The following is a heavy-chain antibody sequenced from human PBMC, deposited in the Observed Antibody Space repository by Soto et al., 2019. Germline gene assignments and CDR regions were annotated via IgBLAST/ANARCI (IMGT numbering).Heavy chain of an antibody. D-gene: IGHD1-26*01. CDR2: ISASGGLK. J-gene: IGHJ5*02. CDR1: GFTFTNYA. CDR3: AREVGAPSGWLDP. V-gene: IGHV3-23*01. Sequence: EVQLSESGGDLRQPGGSLRLSCAASGFTFTNYAMTWVLQTPGKGLVRVSGISASGGLKDYADSVQGRLTVSRDNSKNILYLQMDTLRDEDTALYYCAREVGAPSGWLDPWGQGTQVTVSS.